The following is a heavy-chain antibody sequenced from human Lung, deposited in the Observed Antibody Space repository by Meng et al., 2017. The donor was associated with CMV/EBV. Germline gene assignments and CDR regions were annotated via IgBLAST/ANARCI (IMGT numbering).Heavy chain of an antibody. CDR2: INSDGSST. CDR1: GFTFSSYW. Sequence: GESXKISCAASGFTFSSYWMHWVRQAPGKGLVWVSRINSDGSSTSYADSVKGRFTISRDNAKNTLYLQMNSLRAEDTAVYYCARAGGTIFRRDIWGQGTMVTVSS. D-gene: IGHD3-3*01. V-gene: IGHV3-74*01. J-gene: IGHJ3*02. CDR3: ARAGGTIFRRDI.